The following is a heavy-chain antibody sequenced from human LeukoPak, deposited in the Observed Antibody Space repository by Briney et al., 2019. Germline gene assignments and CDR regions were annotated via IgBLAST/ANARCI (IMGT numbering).Heavy chain of an antibody. CDR1: GYTFTGYY. D-gene: IGHD3-10*01. Sequence: ASVKVSCKASGYTFTGYYMHWVRQAPGQGLEWMGWINPNSGGTNYAQKFQGWVTMTRDTSANTAYMELSSLRSEDTAVYYCARSPLPVVWFGESGWFDPWGQGTLVTVSS. J-gene: IGHJ5*02. CDR2: INPNSGGT. V-gene: IGHV1-2*04. CDR3: ARSPLPVVWFGESGWFDP.